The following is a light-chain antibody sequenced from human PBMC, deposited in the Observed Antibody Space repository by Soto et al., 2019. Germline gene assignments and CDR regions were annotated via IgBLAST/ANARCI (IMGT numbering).Light chain of an antibody. V-gene: IGLV4-69*02. Sequence: QLVLTQSPSASASLGASVKLTCTLSSGHNNYAIAWHQQQPEKGPRYLMRLNSDGSHNKGDGIPDRFPGSSSGAERYLIISSLHSEDEADYYCQTWDAGILVFGTGTKLTVL. CDR1: SGHNNYA. CDR3: QTWDAGILV. J-gene: IGLJ1*01. CDR2: LNSDGSH.